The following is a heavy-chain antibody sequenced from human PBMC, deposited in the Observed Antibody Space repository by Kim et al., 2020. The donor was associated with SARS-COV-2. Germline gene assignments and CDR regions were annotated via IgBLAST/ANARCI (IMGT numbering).Heavy chain of an antibody. D-gene: IGHD1-26*01. CDR1: GYTFTGYY. V-gene: IGHV1-2*06. Sequence: ASVKVSCKASGYTFTGYYMHWVRQAPGQGLEWMGRINPNSGGTNYAQKFQGRVTMTRDTSISTAYMELSRLRSDDTAVYYCARDLTGVGATPADYYYGMDVWGQGTTVTVSS. J-gene: IGHJ6*02. CDR3: ARDLTGVGATPADYYYGMDV. CDR2: INPNSGGT.